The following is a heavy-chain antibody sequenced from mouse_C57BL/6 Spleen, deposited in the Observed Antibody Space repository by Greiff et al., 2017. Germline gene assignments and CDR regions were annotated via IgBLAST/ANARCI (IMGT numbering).Heavy chain of an antibody. CDR2: IDPENGDT. J-gene: IGHJ2*01. Sequence: VQLQQSGAELVRPGASVKLSCTASGFNIKDDYMHWVKQRPEQGLEWIGWIDPENGDTEYASKFQGKATITADTSSNTAYLQLSSLTSDDTAVYYCTTAGTGYWGQGTTLTVSS. CDR1: GFNIKDDY. CDR3: TTAGTGY. V-gene: IGHV14-4*01. D-gene: IGHD4-1*01.